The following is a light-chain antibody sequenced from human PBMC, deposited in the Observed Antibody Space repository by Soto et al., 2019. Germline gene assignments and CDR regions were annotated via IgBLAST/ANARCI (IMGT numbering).Light chain of an antibody. V-gene: IGKV3-11*01. CDR1: QSVSSY. J-gene: IGKJ1*01. Sequence: EIVLTQSPATLSLSPGERATLSCRASQSVSSYLAWYQQKPGQAPRLLIYDASNRATGIPARFSGSGSGTDFTLTISSLEPEDFVVYYCQPRSNWPKTFGQGTKVEIK. CDR3: QPRSNWPKT. CDR2: DAS.